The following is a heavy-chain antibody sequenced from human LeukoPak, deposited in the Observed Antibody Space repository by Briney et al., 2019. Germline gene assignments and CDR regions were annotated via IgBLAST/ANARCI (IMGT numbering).Heavy chain of an antibody. CDR2: IKEDGSRK. J-gene: IGHJ4*02. Sequence: GGSLRLSCAASGFTFSDYYMTWVRQAPGKGLEWVANIKEDGSRKYYVDSVKGRFTISRDNAKNSQYLQMNSLRVEDTAVYYCARMGRLDYWGQGTLVTVSS. D-gene: IGHD5-24*01. CDR1: GFTFSDYY. CDR3: ARMGRLDY. V-gene: IGHV3-7*01.